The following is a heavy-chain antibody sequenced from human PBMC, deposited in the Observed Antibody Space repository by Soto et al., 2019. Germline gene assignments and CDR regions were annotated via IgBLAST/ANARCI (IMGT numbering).Heavy chain of an antibody. D-gene: IGHD3-22*01. V-gene: IGHV3-33*01. CDR1: GFTFSSYG. J-gene: IGHJ4*02. CDR2: IWYDGSNK. CDR3: ARVRYYYDSSPLVDY. Sequence: VGSLRLSCAASGFTFSSYGMHWVRQAPGKGLEWVAVIWYDGSNKYYADSVKGRFTISRDNSKNTLYLQMNSLRAEDTAVYYCARVRYYYDSSPLVDYWGQGTLVTVSS.